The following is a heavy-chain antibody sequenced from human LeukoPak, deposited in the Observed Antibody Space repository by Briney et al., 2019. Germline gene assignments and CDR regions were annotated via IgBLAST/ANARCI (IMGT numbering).Heavy chain of an antibody. CDR2: IYTSGST. Sequence: PSETLSLTCTVSGGSISTFYWSWIRQPAGKGLEWIGRIYTSGSTNYNPSLKSRVTISVDTSKNQFSLKLSSVTAADTAVYYCARCGDSSSWLDYYYYGMDVWGQGTTVTVSS. J-gene: IGHJ6*02. D-gene: IGHD6-13*01. V-gene: IGHV4-4*07. CDR1: GGSISTFY. CDR3: ARCGDSSSWLDYYYYGMDV.